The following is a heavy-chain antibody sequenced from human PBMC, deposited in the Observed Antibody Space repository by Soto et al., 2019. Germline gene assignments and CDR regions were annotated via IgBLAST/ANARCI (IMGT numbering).Heavy chain of an antibody. CDR3: ARGGLRWYYDDAFDI. CDR2: ISYDGSNK. J-gene: IGHJ3*02. CDR1: GFTFSSYA. V-gene: IGHV3-30-3*01. D-gene: IGHD4-17*01. Sequence: QVQLVESGGGVVQPGRSLRLSCAASGFTFSSYAMHWVRQAPGKGLEWVAVISYDGSNKYYADSVKGRFTISRDNSKNKLYLQMNSLRAEDTAVYYCARGGLRWYYDDAFDIWGQGTMVTVSS.